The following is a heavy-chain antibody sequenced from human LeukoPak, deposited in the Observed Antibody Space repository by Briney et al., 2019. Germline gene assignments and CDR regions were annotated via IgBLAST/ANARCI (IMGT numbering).Heavy chain of an antibody. CDR2: ISGGIRNK. V-gene: IGHV3-11*03. Sequence: GRSLRLSCAVSGFTFSDYSMSWIRQAPGKALECGSYISGGIRNKNHAHSAKGRFSLSRDNTKNALYLQMNSLRVEDTAVYYCARMAKYYPGSGSYEWFAPWGQGTLVTVSS. CDR3: ARMAKYYPGSGSYEWFAP. D-gene: IGHD3-10*01. J-gene: IGHJ5*02. CDR1: GFTFSDYS.